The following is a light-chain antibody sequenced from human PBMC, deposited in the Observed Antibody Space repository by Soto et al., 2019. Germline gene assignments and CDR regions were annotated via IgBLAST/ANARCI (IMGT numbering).Light chain of an antibody. V-gene: IGKV1-33*01. CDR2: HTS. Sequence: DIHMSQSPSSLFASVGDRVTITCQASQDITHFLNWYQQKPGKAPKLLIYHTSNLQTGVPSRFIGSRSGTDFSLTMSTFLHEDVGTYYCQHCDSLPDNFVQGTELEI. CDR1: QDITHF. J-gene: IGKJ2*01. CDR3: QHCDSLPDN.